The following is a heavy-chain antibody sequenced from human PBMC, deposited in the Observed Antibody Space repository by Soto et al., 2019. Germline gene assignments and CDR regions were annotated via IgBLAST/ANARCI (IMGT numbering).Heavy chain of an antibody. CDR3: ARADCSGGSCYLGFDY. V-gene: IGHV4-30-4*01. D-gene: IGHD2-15*01. CDR1: GGSISSGDYY. Sequence: SXTLCLTCTVSGGSISSGDYYCSWILQHQGKGLEWIGYIYYSGSTYYNPSLKSRVTISVDTSKNQFSLKLSSVTAADTAVYYCARADCSGGSCYLGFDYWGQGTLVTRLL. J-gene: IGHJ4*02. CDR2: IYYSGST.